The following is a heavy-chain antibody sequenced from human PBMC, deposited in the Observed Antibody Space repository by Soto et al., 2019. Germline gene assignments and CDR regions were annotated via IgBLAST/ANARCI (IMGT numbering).Heavy chain of an antibody. CDR3: ARGSGWYY. V-gene: IGHV4-34*01. CDR2: INHSGST. CDR1: GGSFSGYY. Sequence: QVQLQQWGAGLLKPSETLSLTCAVYGGSFSGYYWSWIRQPPGKGLEWIGEINHSGSTNYNPSLKSRVTISVDKSKNQFSLKLSSVTAADAAVYYCARGSGWYYWGQGTLVTVSS. D-gene: IGHD6-19*01. J-gene: IGHJ4*02.